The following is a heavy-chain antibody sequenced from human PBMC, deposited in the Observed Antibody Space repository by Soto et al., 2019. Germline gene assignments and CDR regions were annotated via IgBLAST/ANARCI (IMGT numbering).Heavy chain of an antibody. Sequence: EVQLAESGGGLVQPGGSLRLSCVASGFTITNYWMHWVRQAPGKGLVWVSAIGTAGDTYYPGSVKGRFTISRENAKNSLYLQMNSLRAGDTAVYYCARDTPQNGMDVWGQGTTVTVSS. CDR3: ARDTPQNGMDV. D-gene: IGHD2-15*01. J-gene: IGHJ6*02. V-gene: IGHV3-13*01. CDR2: IGTAGDT. CDR1: GFTITNYW.